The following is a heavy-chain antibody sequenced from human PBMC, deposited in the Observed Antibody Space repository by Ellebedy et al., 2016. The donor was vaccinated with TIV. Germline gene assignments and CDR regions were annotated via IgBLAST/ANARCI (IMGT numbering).Heavy chain of an antibody. CDR1: GFTFSSYS. Sequence: GESLKISCAASGFTFSSYSMHWVRQDPGKGLEWVSYISSSSSTIYYADSVKGRFTTSRDNAENSLYLQMNSLRAEDTAVYYCARLGVIAAAGASDYWGQGTLVIVSS. V-gene: IGHV3-48*04. CDR2: ISSSSSTI. CDR3: ARLGVIAAAGASDY. J-gene: IGHJ4*02. D-gene: IGHD6-13*01.